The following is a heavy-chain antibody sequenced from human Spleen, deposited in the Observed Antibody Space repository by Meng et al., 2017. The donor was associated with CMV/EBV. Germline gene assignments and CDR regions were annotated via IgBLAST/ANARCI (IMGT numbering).Heavy chain of an antibody. D-gene: IGHD1-26*01. CDR2: VSSSGTYI. CDR1: GFTLSSST. J-gene: IGHJ4*02. Sequence: SCAAYGFTLSSSTMHWVRQAPGKGLEWVSSVSSSGTYISYADSVKGRFTVSRDIAKISLYLQMNSLRAEDTAVYYCARDFVVGGLDYWGQGTLVTVSS. V-gene: IGHV3-21*06. CDR3: ARDFVVGGLDY.